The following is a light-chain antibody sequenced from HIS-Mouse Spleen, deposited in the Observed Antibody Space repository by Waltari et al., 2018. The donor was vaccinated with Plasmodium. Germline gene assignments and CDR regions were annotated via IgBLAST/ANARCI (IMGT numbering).Light chain of an antibody. V-gene: IGLV2-23*03. Sequence: QSALTQPASVSGSPGQSITISCTGTSSDVGSSNLVSWYQQHPGKAPKLRMYEGSKRPSGVSNRCSGSKSGNTGSLTISGLQAEDEADYYCCSYAGRSTFVVFGGGTKLTVL. J-gene: IGLJ2*01. CDR1: SSDVGSSNL. CDR3: CSYAGRSTFVV. CDR2: EGS.